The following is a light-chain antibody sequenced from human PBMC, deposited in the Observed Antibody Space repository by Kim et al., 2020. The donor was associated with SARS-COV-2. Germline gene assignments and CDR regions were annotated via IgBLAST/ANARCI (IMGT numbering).Light chain of an antibody. V-gene: IGKV2-28*01. CDR3: MQALQTPYS. CDR2: LGS. J-gene: IGKJ2*03. CDR1: QSLLHSNGYNY. Sequence: DIVMTQSPLSLPVTPGEPASISCRSSQSLLHSNGYNYLDWYLQKPGQSPQLLIYLGSNRASGVPDRFSGSGSGTDFTLKISRMEAEDVGVYYCMQALQTPYSFGQATKLEI.